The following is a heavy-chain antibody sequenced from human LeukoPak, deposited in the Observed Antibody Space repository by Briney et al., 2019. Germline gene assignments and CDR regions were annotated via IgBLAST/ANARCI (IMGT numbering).Heavy chain of an antibody. CDR1: GYTFTGYY. CDR2: INPNSGGT. Sequence: ASVKVSCKASGYTFTGYYMHWVRQAPGQGLEWTGWINPNSGGTNYAQKFQGWVTMTRDTSISTAYMELSRLRSDDTAVYYCARDLGYCSGGSCYWGYYFDYWGQGTLVTVSS. J-gene: IGHJ4*02. V-gene: IGHV1-2*04. D-gene: IGHD2-15*01. CDR3: ARDLGYCSGGSCYWGYYFDY.